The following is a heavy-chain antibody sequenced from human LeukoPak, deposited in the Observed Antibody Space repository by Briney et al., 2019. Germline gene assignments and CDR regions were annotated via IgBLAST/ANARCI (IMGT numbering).Heavy chain of an antibody. J-gene: IGHJ4*02. CDR2: FHAGGSES. CDR3: ARRRHGSSWYFFDY. CDR1: GYSFTDYW. Sequence: GESLKISCKASGYSFTDYWIGWVRQMPGKGLEWMGIFHAGGSESRYSPSFQGQVAISVDKSISTAYLQWSSLKASDTAMYYCARRRHGSSWYFFDYWGQGTLVTVSS. D-gene: IGHD6-13*01. V-gene: IGHV5-51*01.